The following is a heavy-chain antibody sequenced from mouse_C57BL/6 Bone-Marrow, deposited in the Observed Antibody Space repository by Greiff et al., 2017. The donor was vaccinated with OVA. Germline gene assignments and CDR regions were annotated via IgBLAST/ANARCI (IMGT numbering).Heavy chain of an antibody. CDR2: INPNNGGT. CDR1: GYTFTDYY. CDR3: ARPSMDY. V-gene: IGHV1-26*01. J-gene: IGHJ4*01. Sequence: VQLQQSGPELVKPGASVKISCKASGYTFTDYYMNWVKQSHGKSLEWIGDINPNNGGTSYNQKFKGKATLTVDKSSSTAYMELRSLTSADSAVYYCARPSMDYWGQGTSVTVSS.